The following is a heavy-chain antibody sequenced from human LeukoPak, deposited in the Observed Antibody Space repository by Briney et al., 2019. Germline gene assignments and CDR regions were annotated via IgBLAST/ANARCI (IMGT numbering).Heavy chain of an antibody. D-gene: IGHD3-3*01. Sequence: SETLSLTCTVSGGSISSYYWSWIRQPAGKGLEWIGRIYISGSGSTNYNPSLKSRVTISVDTSKNQFSLKLSSVTAADTAVYYCATYYDFWSGPTPDAFDIWGQGTMVTVSS. V-gene: IGHV4-4*07. CDR3: ATYYDFWSGPTPDAFDI. CDR2: IYISGSGST. J-gene: IGHJ3*02. CDR1: GGSISSYY.